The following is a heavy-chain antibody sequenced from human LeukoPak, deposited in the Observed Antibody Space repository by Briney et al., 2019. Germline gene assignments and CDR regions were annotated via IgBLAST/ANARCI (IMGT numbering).Heavy chain of an antibody. V-gene: IGHV4-34*01. J-gene: IGHJ5*02. CDR3: ARGLAVAGIRRFDP. CDR2: INHSGST. CDR1: GGSFSGYY. D-gene: IGHD6-19*01. Sequence: SETLSLTCVVYGGSFSGYYWNWIRQPPGKGLECIGEINHSGSTNYNPSLKSRVTISVDASKNQFSLKLSSVTAADTAMYYCARGLAVAGIRRFDPWGQGTLVTVSS.